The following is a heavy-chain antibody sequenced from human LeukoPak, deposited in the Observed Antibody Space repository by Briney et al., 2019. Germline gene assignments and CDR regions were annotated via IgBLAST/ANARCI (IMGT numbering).Heavy chain of an antibody. CDR2: IYYSGST. Sequence: SETLSLTCTVSGGSISSSSYFWGWIRQPPGKGLEWIGYIYYSGSTNYNPSLKSRVTISVDTSKNQFSLKLSSVTAADTAVYYCARTFYYGSGSSYYYYYYMDVWGKGTTVTVSS. V-gene: IGHV4-61*05. D-gene: IGHD3-10*01. CDR3: ARTFYYGSGSSYYYYYYMDV. CDR1: GGSISSSSYF. J-gene: IGHJ6*03.